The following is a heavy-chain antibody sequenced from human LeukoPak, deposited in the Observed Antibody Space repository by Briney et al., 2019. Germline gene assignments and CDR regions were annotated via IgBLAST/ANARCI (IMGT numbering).Heavy chain of an antibody. CDR3: AREQVVVAATGGAFDI. V-gene: IGHV1-2*04. CDR2: INPNSGGT. CDR1: GGTFSSYA. D-gene: IGHD2-15*01. Sequence: GASVKVSCKASGGTFSSYAISWVRQAPGQGLEWMGWINPNSGGTNYAQKFQGWVTMTRDTSISTAYTELSRLRSDDTAVYYCAREQVVVAATGGAFDIWGQGTMVTVSS. J-gene: IGHJ3*02.